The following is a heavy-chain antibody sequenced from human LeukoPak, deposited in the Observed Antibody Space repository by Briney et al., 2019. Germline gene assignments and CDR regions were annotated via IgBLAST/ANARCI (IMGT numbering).Heavy chain of an antibody. D-gene: IGHD3-22*01. J-gene: IGHJ5*02. CDR1: GFTFSSYW. Sequence: GGSLRLSCAASGFTFSSYWMHWVRQAPGKGLVWVSRINTDGSRITYADSVKGRFTISRDNAMNTVYLQMNSLRAEDTAVYYCARVLSGSWDWFDPWGQGTLVTVSS. CDR3: ARVLSGSWDWFDP. CDR2: INTDGSRI. V-gene: IGHV3-74*01.